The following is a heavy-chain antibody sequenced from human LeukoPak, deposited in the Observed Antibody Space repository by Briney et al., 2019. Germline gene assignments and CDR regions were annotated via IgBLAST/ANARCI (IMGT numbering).Heavy chain of an antibody. D-gene: IGHD6-6*01. Sequence: SVKVSCKASGGTFSSYAISWVRQAPGQGLEWMGRIIPIFGTANYAQKFQGRVTITTDESTSTAYMELSSLRSEDTAVYYCAREVGGIAARPPNWFDPGGQGTLVTVSS. CDR1: GGTFSSYA. CDR2: IIPIFGTA. J-gene: IGHJ5*02. V-gene: IGHV1-69*05. CDR3: AREVGGIAARPPNWFDP.